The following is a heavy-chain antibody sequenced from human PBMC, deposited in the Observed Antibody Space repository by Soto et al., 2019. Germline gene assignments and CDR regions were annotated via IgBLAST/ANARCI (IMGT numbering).Heavy chain of an antibody. V-gene: IGHV1-46*01. CDR2: INPSGGST. Sequence: QVQLVQSGVEVKKPGASVKVSCKASGYTFTDYRMIWVRQAPGQGLEWMGIINPSGGSTNYAPNFQGRVTLTRDSFTSTVHMELSNLRSDDTAVYYCARPAGRLANWFDPWGQGTLVTVSS. CDR3: ARPAGRLANWFDP. D-gene: IGHD6-6*01. CDR1: GYTFTDYR. J-gene: IGHJ5*02.